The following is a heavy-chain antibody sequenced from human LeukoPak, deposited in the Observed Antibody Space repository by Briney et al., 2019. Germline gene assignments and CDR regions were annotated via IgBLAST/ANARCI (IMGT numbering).Heavy chain of an antibody. CDR3: AGHLNLKWDYEDY. D-gene: IGHD4-17*01. Sequence: SETLSLTCAVYGGSFSGYYWSWIRQPPGKGLEWIGEINHSGSTNYNPSLKSRVTISVDTSKNQFSLKLSSVTAADTAVYYCAGHLNLKWDYEDYWGQGTLVTVSS. V-gene: IGHV4-34*01. CDR2: INHSGST. CDR1: GGSFSGYY. J-gene: IGHJ4*02.